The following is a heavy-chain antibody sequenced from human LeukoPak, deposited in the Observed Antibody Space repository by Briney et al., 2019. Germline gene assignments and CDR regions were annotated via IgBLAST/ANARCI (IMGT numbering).Heavy chain of an antibody. D-gene: IGHD3-10*01. J-gene: IGHJ4*02. CDR3: ANYLSYGPIG. Sequence: GGTLRLSCAASGFTFGSYGMNWVRQAPGKGLEWVSLISGNGDNTYYADSVKGRFTISIDISKNTLFLQMNSLRAEDTAVYYCANYLSYGPIGWGQGTLVIVSS. CDR1: GFTFGSYG. V-gene: IGHV3-23*01. CDR2: ISGNGDNT.